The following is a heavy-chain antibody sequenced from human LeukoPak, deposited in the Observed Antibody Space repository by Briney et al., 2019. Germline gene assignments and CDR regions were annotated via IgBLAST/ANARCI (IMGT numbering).Heavy chain of an antibody. CDR1: GFNVSNNY. CDR2: IYRGGST. D-gene: IGHD6-13*01. CDR3: ARDRGAAAGN. V-gene: IGHV3-53*01. Sequence: AGGSLRLSCAASGFNVSNNYMSWVRQAPGKGLEWVSVIYRGGSTYYADSVKGRFTMSRDNSKNTVYLQMDSLRAEDTALYYCARDRGAAAGNWGQGTLVTVSS. J-gene: IGHJ4*02.